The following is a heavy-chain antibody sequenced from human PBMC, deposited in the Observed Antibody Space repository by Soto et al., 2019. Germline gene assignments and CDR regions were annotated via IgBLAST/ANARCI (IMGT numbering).Heavy chain of an antibody. Sequence: SGPTLVNPTQTLTLTCTFSRFSLSTSGMCVSWIRQPPGKALEWLARIDWYDDKYYSTSLKTRLTISKDTSKNQVVLTMTNMDPVDTATYYGARVIYNWNYGTEDMTLSYYMDVWGKGTTVTVSS. J-gene: IGHJ6*03. V-gene: IGHV2-70*11. CDR1: RFSLSTSGMC. CDR2: IDWYDDK. D-gene: IGHD1-7*01. CDR3: ARVIYNWNYGTEDMTLSYYMDV.